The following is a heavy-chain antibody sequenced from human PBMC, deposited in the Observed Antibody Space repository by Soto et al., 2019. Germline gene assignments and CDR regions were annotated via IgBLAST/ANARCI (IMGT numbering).Heavy chain of an antibody. Sequence: QVQLVESGGGVVQPGRSLRLSCAASGFTFSSYGMHWVRQAPGKGLEWVAVIWYDGSNKYYADSVKGRFTISRDNPKNTLYLQMNSLRAEDTAVYYCARVVEGMDVWGQGTTVTVSS. CDR3: ARVVEGMDV. D-gene: IGHD2-15*01. CDR1: GFTFSSYG. V-gene: IGHV3-33*01. CDR2: IWYDGSNK. J-gene: IGHJ6*02.